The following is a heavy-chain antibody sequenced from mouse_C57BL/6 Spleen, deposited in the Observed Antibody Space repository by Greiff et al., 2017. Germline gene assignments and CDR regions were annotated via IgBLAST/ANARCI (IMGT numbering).Heavy chain of an antibody. V-gene: IGHV1-53*01. D-gene: IGHD4-1*01. CDR3: ARPLNWDWYFDV. CDR1: GYTFTSYW. CDR2: INPSNGGT. J-gene: IGHJ1*03. Sequence: QVQLQQPGTELVKPGASVKLSCKASGYTFTSYWMHWVKQRPGQGLEWIGNINPSNGGTNFNEKFKSKATLTVDKSSSTAYMQLSSLTSEDSAVYYCARPLNWDWYFDVWGTGTTVTVSS.